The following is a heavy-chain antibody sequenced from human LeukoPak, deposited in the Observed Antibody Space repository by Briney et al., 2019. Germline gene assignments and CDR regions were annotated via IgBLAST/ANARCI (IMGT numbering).Heavy chain of an antibody. D-gene: IGHD3-22*01. CDR1: GFTFSSYW. V-gene: IGHV3-7*01. CDR3: ARYASISGSRWLDP. J-gene: IGHJ5*02. CDR2: IKQDGSEK. Sequence: QPGGSLRLSCAASGFTFSSYWMSWVRQAPGKGLEWVAHIKQDGSEKYYVDPVKGRFIISRDNAKNSLCLQMNSLRGEDTAVYYCARYASISGSRWLDPWGQGTLVTVSS.